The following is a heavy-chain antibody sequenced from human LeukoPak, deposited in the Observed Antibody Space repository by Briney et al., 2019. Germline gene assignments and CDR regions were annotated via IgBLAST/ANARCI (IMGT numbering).Heavy chain of an antibody. D-gene: IGHD2-2*02. CDR2: IITILGIA. V-gene: IGHV1-69*04. CDR1: GGTFTSYA. CDR3: ARRCSSTSCYNYYYGMDV. J-gene: IGHJ6*02. Sequence: ASVKVSCTASGGTFTSYAIGWVRQAPGQGLEWMGRIITILGIANYAQKSPGRVTTTADKTTNTAYTELRSLRSEDTAVYYCARRCSSTSCYNYYYGMDVWGQGTTVTVSS.